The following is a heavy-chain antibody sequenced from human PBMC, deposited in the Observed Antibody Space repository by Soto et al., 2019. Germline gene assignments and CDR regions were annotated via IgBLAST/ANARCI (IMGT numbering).Heavy chain of an antibody. V-gene: IGHV3-66*01. D-gene: IGHD2-15*01. CDR2: ISNRGDT. CDR3: AREPRYCRGGSCSITGDAYDI. CDR1: GFIVSDTY. J-gene: IGHJ3*02. Sequence: ESGGGLVQPGGSLRLSCTASGFIVSDTYVNWVRQAPGKGLEWVSVISNRGDTHYADSVRGRFSLSRDISDNTLHLQMNNLRVEDTAVYYCAREPRYCRGGSCSITGDAYDIWGQGTMVTVS.